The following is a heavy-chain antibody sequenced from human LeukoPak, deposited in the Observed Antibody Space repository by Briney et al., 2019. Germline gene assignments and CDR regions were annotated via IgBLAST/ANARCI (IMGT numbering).Heavy chain of an antibody. CDR1: GGSISSYY. J-gene: IGHJ4*02. Sequence: SETLSLTCTVSGGSISSYYWSWIRQPAGKGLEWIGRIYTSGSTNYNPSLKSRVTMSVDTSKNQFSLKLSSVTAADTAVYYCARAQRLSYYYDSSGYYLFDYWGQGTLVTVSS. V-gene: IGHV4-4*07. CDR2: IYTSGST. CDR3: ARAQRLSYYYDSSGYYLFDY. D-gene: IGHD3-22*01.